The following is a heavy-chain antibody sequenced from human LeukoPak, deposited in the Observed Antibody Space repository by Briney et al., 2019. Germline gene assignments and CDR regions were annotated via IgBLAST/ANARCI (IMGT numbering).Heavy chain of an antibody. CDR3: ARDITGSFDY. Sequence: SETLSLTCTISGGSISSTIYYWGWIRQPPGKGLEWIGSIYYSGNTYYNPSLKSRVNISVDTSKNQFSLKLSSVTAADTAVYYCARDITGSFDYWGQGNLVTVSS. CDR2: IYYSGNT. J-gene: IGHJ4*02. V-gene: IGHV4-39*07. D-gene: IGHD1-14*01. CDR1: GGSISSTIYY.